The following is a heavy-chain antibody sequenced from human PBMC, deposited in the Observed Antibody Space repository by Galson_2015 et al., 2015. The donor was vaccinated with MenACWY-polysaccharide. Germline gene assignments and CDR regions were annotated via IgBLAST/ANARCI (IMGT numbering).Heavy chain of an antibody. CDR1: GGSISSSSYY. Sequence: LSLTCTVSGGSISSSSYYWGWIRQPPGKGLEWIGSIYYSGSTYYNPSLKSRVTKSVDTSKNQFSLKLSSVTAADTAVYYCARPRRKRDAFDIWGQGTMVTVSS. CDR2: IYYSGST. J-gene: IGHJ3*02. V-gene: IGHV4-39*01. D-gene: IGHD6-25*01. CDR3: ARPRRKRDAFDI.